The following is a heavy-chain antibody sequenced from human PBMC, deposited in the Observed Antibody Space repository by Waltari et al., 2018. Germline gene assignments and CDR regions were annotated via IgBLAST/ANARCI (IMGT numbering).Heavy chain of an antibody. CDR3: ARGRGLGLRLED. CDR2: IYYSGST. V-gene: IGHV4-30-4*08. D-gene: IGHD1-7*01. Sequence: QVQLQESGPGLVKPSQTLSLTCTVSGGSISSGDYYWSWIRQPPGKGLEWIGYIYYSGSTYYNPSLKSRVNISVDTSKNQFSLKLSSVTAADPAVYHCARGRGLGLRLEDWGQGTLVTVSS. CDR1: GGSISSGDYY. J-gene: IGHJ4*02.